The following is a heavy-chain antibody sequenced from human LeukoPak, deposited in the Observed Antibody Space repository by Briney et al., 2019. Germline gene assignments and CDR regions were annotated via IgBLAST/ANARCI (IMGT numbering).Heavy chain of an antibody. D-gene: IGHD6-19*01. CDR1: GGSISSGDYY. CDR2: IYYSGST. Sequence: PSQTLSLTCTVSGGSISSGDYYWSWIRQPPGKGLEWIGYIYYSGSTYYNPSLKSRVTISVDTSKNQFSLKLSSVTAADTAVYYCARDGSVAGFHWFDPWGQGTPVTVSS. J-gene: IGHJ5*02. V-gene: IGHV4-30-4*08. CDR3: ARDGSVAGFHWFDP.